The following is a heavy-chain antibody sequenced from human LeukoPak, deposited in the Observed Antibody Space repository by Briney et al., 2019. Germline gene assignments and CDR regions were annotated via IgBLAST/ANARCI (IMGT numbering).Heavy chain of an antibody. Sequence: SQTLSLTCTVSGGSISNYYWSWIRQPPGKGLEWIGYIYYSGSTNYNPSLKSRVTISVDTSKNQFSLKLSSVTAADTAVYYCATGQASDFDWLLPFDYWGQGTLVTVSS. V-gene: IGHV4-59*12. J-gene: IGHJ4*02. CDR3: ATGQASDFDWLLPFDY. CDR1: GGSISNYY. CDR2: IYYSGST. D-gene: IGHD3-9*01.